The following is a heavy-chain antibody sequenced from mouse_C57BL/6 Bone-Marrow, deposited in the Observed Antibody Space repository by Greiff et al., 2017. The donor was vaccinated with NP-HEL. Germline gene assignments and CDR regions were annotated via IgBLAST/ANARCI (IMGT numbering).Heavy chain of an antibody. CDR2: ISDGGSYT. CDR3: ARDRSDYAFDY. V-gene: IGHV5-4*01. J-gene: IGHJ2*01. D-gene: IGHD2-13*01. Sequence: EVHLVESGGGLVKPGGSLKLSCAASGFTFSSYAMSWVRQTPEKRLEWVATISDGGSYTYYPDNVKGRFTISRDNAKNNLYLQMSHLKSEDTAMYYSARDRSDYAFDYWGQGTTLTVSS. CDR1: GFTFSSYA.